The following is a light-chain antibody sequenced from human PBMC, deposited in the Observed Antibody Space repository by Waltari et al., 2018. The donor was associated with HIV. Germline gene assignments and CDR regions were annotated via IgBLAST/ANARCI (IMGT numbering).Light chain of an antibody. J-gene: IGLJ2*01. CDR2: SNN. CDR3: ATWDGSLNGPV. V-gene: IGLV1-44*01. Sequence: VLPQPPPPSGTPGQRVPISCSESASNIERNTLTWHQQLPGTAPKLLIYSNNQRPSRVPDRFSGSKSGTSASLAISGLQSDDETTYYCATWDGSLNGPVFGGGTKLTVL. CDR1: ASNIERNT.